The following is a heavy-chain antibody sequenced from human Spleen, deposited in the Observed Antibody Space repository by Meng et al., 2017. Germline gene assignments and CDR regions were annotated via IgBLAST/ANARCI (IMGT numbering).Heavy chain of an antibody. CDR2: ISANTGKT. CDR3: ARIVSGTEGFDY. Sequence: QVQLLQSGPGVKKSGAPVKVSCKPTGYSFTRYAISWVRQAPGQGPEWLGWISANTGKTNYAQKFQDRVTMTTDTSTGTVYTELRGLRSDDTAIYYCARIVSGTEGFDYWGRGTLVTVSS. D-gene: IGHD6-19*01. J-gene: IGHJ4*02. CDR1: GYSFTRYA. V-gene: IGHV1-18*04.